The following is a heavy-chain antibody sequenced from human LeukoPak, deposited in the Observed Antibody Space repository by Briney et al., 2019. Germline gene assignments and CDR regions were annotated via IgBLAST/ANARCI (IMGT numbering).Heavy chain of an antibody. CDR1: GFTFSSYA. J-gene: IGHJ3*02. CDR3: ARDGYRSEGTFDI. Sequence: GRSLRLSCAASGFTFSSYAMHWVRQAPGKGLEWVAVISYDGSNKYYADSVKGRFTISRDNSKNTLYLQMNSLRAEDTAVYYCARDGYRSEGTFDIWGQGTMVTVSS. V-gene: IGHV3-30-3*01. CDR2: ISYDGSNK. D-gene: IGHD5-24*01.